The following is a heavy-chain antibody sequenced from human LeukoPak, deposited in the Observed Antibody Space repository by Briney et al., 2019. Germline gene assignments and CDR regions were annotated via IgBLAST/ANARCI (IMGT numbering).Heavy chain of an antibody. Sequence: GGSLRLSCAASGFTFSDYYMSWIRQAPGKGLEWVSYISSSSSYTNYADSVKGRFTISRDNSKNTLYLQMNSLRAEDTAVYYCAKARQGLRLGESDYWGQGTLVTVSS. CDR1: GFTFSDYY. D-gene: IGHD3-16*01. CDR3: AKARQGLRLGESDY. CDR2: ISSSSSYT. J-gene: IGHJ4*02. V-gene: IGHV3-11*05.